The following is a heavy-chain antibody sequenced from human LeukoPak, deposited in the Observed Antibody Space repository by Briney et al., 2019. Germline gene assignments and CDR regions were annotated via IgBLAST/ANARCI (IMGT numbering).Heavy chain of an antibody. CDR3: ARDLSSTANWEFDY. CDR1: GYTFTGYL. CDR2: INPNSGGA. J-gene: IGHJ4*02. Sequence: ASVKVSCKASGYTFTGYLIHWVRQAPGRGLEWMGRINPNSGGAEYEQNFQGRVTMTRDTSINTAYMTLSGLTFDDTAMYYCARDLSSTANWEFDYWGQGTVVTVSS. V-gene: IGHV1-2*06. D-gene: IGHD7-27*01.